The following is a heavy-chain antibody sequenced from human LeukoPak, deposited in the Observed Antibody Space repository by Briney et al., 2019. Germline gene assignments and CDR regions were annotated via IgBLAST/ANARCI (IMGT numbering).Heavy chain of an antibody. Sequence: SETLSLTCTVSGGSFSSTTYYWGWIRQPPGKGLEWIGSVYYRGSTYYNQSLESRVTISVDTSKNQFSLKLTSVTAADTAVYYCARQYYDSSGYYPWYFDYWGQGTLVTVSS. CDR1: GGSFSSTTYY. J-gene: IGHJ4*02. D-gene: IGHD3-22*01. CDR3: ARQYYDSSGYYPWYFDY. V-gene: IGHV4-39*01. CDR2: VYYRGST.